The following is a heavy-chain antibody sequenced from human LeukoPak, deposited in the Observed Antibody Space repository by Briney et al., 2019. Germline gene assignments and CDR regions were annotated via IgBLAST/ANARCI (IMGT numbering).Heavy chain of an antibody. CDR1: GFTFSSYS. V-gene: IGHV3-48*02. CDR2: ISRSGSTI. J-gene: IGHJ4*02. Sequence: GGSLRLSCAASGFTFSSYSMNWVRQAPGKGLEWLSYISRSGSTIYYADSVKGRFTISRDNAKNSLYLQMNSLRDEDTAVYYCVRRVPNNSSWYELFDYWGQGTLVTVSS. D-gene: IGHD6-13*01. CDR3: VRRVPNNSSWYELFDY.